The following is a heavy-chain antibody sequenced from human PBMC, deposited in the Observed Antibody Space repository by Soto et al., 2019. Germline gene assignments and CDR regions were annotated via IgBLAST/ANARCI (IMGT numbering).Heavy chain of an antibody. CDR1: GGSFSGYY. Sequence: SETLSLTCAVYGGSFSGYYWSWIRQPPGKGLEWIGEINHSGSTNYNPSLKSRVTISVDTSKNQFSLKLSSVPAADTAVYYCASRRPERDIVVVLAAGERTGTTMGNFDYWSQGTRVTLSS. D-gene: IGHD2-2*01. CDR3: ASRRPERDIVVVLAAGERTGTTMGNFDY. J-gene: IGHJ4*02. V-gene: IGHV4-34*01. CDR2: INHSGST.